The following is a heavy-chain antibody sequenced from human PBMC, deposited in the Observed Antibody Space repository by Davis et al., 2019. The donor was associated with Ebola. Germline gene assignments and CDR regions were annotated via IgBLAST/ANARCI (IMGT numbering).Heavy chain of an antibody. CDR2: IYYSRSS. J-gene: IGHJ3*02. CDR1: GVSIRTYY. Sequence: PSETLSLTCTVSGVSIRTYYWSWIRQPPGKGLEWIGYIYYSRSSTYNPSLKSRVTISVDTSKNQFSLKLSSVTAADTAVYYCARDISTTVSAFDIWGQGTMVTVSS. D-gene: IGHD2/OR15-2a*01. V-gene: IGHV4-59*01. CDR3: ARDISTTVSAFDI.